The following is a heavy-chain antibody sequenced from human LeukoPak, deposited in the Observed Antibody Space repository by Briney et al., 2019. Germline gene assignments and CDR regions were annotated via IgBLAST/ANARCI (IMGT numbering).Heavy chain of an antibody. J-gene: IGHJ4*02. D-gene: IGHD1-14*01. CDR3: ARTSTGDY. V-gene: IGHV4-59*01. CDR1: GDSISSYY. Sequence: PSETLSLTCTVSGDSISSYYWSWFRRPPGKGLEWIGYITYSGSTKYNSSLKSRVTISVDTSKNQFSLKLSSVTAADTAVYYCARTSTGDYWGQGTLVTVSS. CDR2: ITYSGST.